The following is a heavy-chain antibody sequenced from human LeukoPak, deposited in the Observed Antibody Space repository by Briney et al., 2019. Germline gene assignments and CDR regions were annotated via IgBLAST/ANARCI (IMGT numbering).Heavy chain of an antibody. CDR1: GFTFSSYG. Sequence: GGSLRLSCAASGFTFSSYGMHWVRQAPGKGLEWVAVISYDGSNKYYADSVKGRFTISRDNSKNTLYLQMNSLRAEDTAVYYCAKLGLWEAMATDFDYWGQGTLVTVSS. V-gene: IGHV3-30*18. CDR2: ISYDGSNK. CDR3: AKLGLWEAMATDFDY. D-gene: IGHD5-18*01. J-gene: IGHJ4*02.